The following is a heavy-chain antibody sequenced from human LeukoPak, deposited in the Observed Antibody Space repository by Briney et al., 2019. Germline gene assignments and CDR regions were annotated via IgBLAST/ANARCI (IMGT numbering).Heavy chain of an antibody. J-gene: IGHJ3*02. CDR3: ARVVTMIVVVITHDAFDI. CDR1: GFTFSSHG. CDR2: IIPSGHTT. V-gene: IGHV3-23*01. Sequence: GGSLRLSCAASGFTFSSHGMNWVRQAPGKGLEWVSGIIPSGHTTYYADSVRGRFTISRDNSRNTLYLQMNSLRAEDTAVYYCARVVTMIVVVITHDAFDIWGQGTMVTVSS. D-gene: IGHD3-22*01.